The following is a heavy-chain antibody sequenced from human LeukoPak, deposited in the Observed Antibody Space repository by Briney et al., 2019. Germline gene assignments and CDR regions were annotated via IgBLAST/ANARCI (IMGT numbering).Heavy chain of an antibody. CDR2: ITNTGSTI. CDR1: DFTFSTYS. CDR3: ASSVGWALRYYFDY. J-gene: IGHJ4*02. D-gene: IGHD6-19*01. V-gene: IGHV3-48*04. Sequence: GGSLRLSCAASDFTFSTYSMNWVRQAPGKGLEWVSYITNTGSTIFYADSVKGRFTISRDNAKNSLYLQMNSLRVEDTAVYYCASSVGWALRYYFDYWGQGTLVTVSS.